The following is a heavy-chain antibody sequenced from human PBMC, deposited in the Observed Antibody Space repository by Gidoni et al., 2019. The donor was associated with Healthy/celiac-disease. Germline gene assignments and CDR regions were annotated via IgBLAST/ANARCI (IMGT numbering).Heavy chain of an antibody. CDR1: GGSISSGGYY. J-gene: IGHJ6*03. CDR3: ARVRKDIVVVPAAAYYYYYYMDV. CDR2: IYYSGST. V-gene: IGHV4-31*03. Sequence: QVQLQESGPGLVKPSQTLSLTCTVSGGSISSGGYYWSWIRQHPGKGLEWIGYIYYSGSTYDNPSLKSRVTISVDTSKNQFSLKLSSVTAADTAVYYCARVRKDIVVVPAAAYYYYYYMDVWGKGTTVTVSS. D-gene: IGHD2-2*01.